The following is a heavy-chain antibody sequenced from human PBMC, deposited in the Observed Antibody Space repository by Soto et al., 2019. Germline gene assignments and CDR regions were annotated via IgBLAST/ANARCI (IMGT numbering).Heavy chain of an antibody. CDR2: ITSSGETI. CDR3: ANGRYDFWSPYCFDA. CDR1: GFRFSVYY. J-gene: IGHJ4*02. V-gene: IGHV3-11*01. D-gene: IGHD3-3*01. Sequence: GGSLRLSCAASGFRFSVYYMSWIRQAPGKGPEWVSYITSSGETIYYTDSVKGRFTISRDNAKNSLYLQMDSLRDEDTAMYYCANGRYDFWSPYCFDAWGQGTLVTVSS.